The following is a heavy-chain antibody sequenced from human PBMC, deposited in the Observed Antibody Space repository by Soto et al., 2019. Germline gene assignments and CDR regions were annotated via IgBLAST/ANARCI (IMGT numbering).Heavy chain of an antibody. CDR2: IRSKAYGGTT. V-gene: IGHV3-49*03. D-gene: IGHD3-3*01. CDR3: TREVGDDFWSGYV. J-gene: IGHJ4*02. Sequence: GGSLRLSCTASGFTFGDYARSWFRQAPGKGLEWVGFIRSKAYGGTTEYAASVKGRFTISRDDSKSIAYLQMNSLKTEDTAVYYCTREVGDDFWSGYVWGQGTLVTVSS. CDR1: GFTFGDYA.